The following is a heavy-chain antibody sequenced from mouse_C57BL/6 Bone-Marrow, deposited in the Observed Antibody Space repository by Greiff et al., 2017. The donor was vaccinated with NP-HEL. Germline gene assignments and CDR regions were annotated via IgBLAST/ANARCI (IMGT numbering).Heavy chain of an antibody. CDR2: IYPGSGST. Sequence: QVQLKESGAELMKPGASVKLSCKATGYTFTGYWIEWVKQRPGQGLEWIGDIYPGSGSTNYNEKFKSKATLTVDTSSSTAYMQLSSLTSEDSAVYYCARRSRPLTNFDVWGTGTTVTVSS. CDR3: ARRSRPLTNFDV. J-gene: IGHJ1*03. CDR1: GYTFTGYW. V-gene: IGHV1-9*01. D-gene: IGHD2-12*01.